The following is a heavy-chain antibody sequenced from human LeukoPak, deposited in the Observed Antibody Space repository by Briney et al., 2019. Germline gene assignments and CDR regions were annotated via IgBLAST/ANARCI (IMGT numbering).Heavy chain of an antibody. CDR1: GGSISSSSYY. D-gene: IGHD5-18*01. CDR3: ARPGRGGTAMVPFDY. V-gene: IGHV4-39*01. Sequence: SETLSLTCTVSGGSISSSSYYWGWIRQPPGKGLEWIGSIYYSGSTYYNPSLKSRVTISVDTSKNQFSLKLSSVTAADTAVYYCARPGRGGTAMVPFDYWGQGTLATVSS. J-gene: IGHJ4*02. CDR2: IYYSGST.